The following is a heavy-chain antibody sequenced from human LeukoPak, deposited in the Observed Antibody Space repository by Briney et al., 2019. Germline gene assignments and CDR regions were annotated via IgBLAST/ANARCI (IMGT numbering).Heavy chain of an antibody. CDR2: INPNSGGT. V-gene: IGHV1-2*02. J-gene: IGHJ4*02. Sequence: GASVKVSCKASGYTFTGYYMHWVRQAPGQGLEWMGWINPNSGGTNYAQKFQGRVTMTRDTSISTAYMELSRLRSDDTAVYYCARESGSGYNSYYFDYWGQGPLVTVSS. CDR1: GYTFTGYY. D-gene: IGHD5-24*01. CDR3: ARESGSGYNSYYFDY.